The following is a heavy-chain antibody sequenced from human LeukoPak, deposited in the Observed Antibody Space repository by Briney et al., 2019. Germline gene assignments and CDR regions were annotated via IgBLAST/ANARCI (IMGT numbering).Heavy chain of an antibody. Sequence: ASVKVSCKASGYAFSAYYMHWVLQDPRQGLQGLGWLNPQTGDTHFEHTSQGRVTFTRDTSISTAYLAMSRLRSDDTAVFYCARGSRYHDWLSPLDSWGQGTLVTVSS. V-gene: IGHV1-2*02. D-gene: IGHD3-9*01. CDR2: LNPQTGDT. CDR3: ARGSRYHDWLSPLDS. CDR1: GYAFSAYY. J-gene: IGHJ4*02.